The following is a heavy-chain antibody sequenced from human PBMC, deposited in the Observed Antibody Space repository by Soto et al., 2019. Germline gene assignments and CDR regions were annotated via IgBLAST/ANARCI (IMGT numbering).Heavy chain of an antibody. CDR2: IWYDGTSK. CDR3: ARDGTPKRFMEKNYYNCYSGMDA. Sequence: QMQLVESGGGVVQPGGSLRLSCGSSGFSFSFYGMHWVRQAPGKGLEGVAFIWYDGTSKFYADSVKGRLTISRDNSKTTLFLEMNSLRAEDTAVYYCARDGTPKRFMEKNYYNCYSGMDAWGQGTTVLVSS. J-gene: IGHJ6*02. V-gene: IGHV3-33*01. CDR1: GFSFSFYG. D-gene: IGHD3-3*01.